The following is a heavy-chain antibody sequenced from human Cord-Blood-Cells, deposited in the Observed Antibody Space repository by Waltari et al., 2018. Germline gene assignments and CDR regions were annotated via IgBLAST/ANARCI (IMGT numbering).Heavy chain of an antibody. CDR1: GFTFSSYA. J-gene: IGHJ2*01. Sequence: QVQLVESGGGVVQPGRSLRLSCAASGFTFSSYAMHWVRQAPGKGLRWVAVISYDGSNKYYADSVKGRFTISRDNSKNTLYLQMNSLRAEDTAVYYCASSRGPTGDYWYFDLWGRGTLVTVSS. V-gene: IGHV3-30*04. D-gene: IGHD1-1*01. CDR3: ASSRGPTGDYWYFDL. CDR2: ISYDGSNK.